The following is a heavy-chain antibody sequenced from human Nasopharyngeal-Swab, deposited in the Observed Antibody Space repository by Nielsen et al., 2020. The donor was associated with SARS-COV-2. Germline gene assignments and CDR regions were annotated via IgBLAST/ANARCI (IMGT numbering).Heavy chain of an antibody. V-gene: IGHV4-39*07. D-gene: IGHD3-22*01. Sequence: GSLRLSCTVSGGSISSSSYYWGWIRQPPGKGLEWIGSIYYSGSTYYNPSLKSRVTISVDTSKNQFSLKPSSVTAADTAVYYCASNYYYDSSGYYYRYYYYYVDVWGKGTTVTVSS. CDR3: ASNYYYDSSGYYYRYYYYYVDV. CDR2: IYYSGST. CDR1: GGSISSSSYY. J-gene: IGHJ6*03.